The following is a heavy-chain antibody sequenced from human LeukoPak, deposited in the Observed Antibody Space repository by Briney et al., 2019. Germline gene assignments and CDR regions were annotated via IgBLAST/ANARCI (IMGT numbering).Heavy chain of an antibody. CDR1: GFTFTRHT. J-gene: IGHJ4*02. CDR2: ISGSGGNI. V-gene: IGHV3-23*01. CDR3: ARDRGNNWRYPRFDY. D-gene: IGHD1-20*01. Sequence: GGSLRLSCAASGFTFTRHTLNWVRQAPGKGLEWVSGISGSGGNIYYADSAKGRFSISRDNLKNTIYLQMHSLRADDTAIYYCARDRGNNWRYPRFDYWGQGTLVTVSS.